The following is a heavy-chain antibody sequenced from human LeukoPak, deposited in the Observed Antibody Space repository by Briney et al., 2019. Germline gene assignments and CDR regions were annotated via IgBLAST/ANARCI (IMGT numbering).Heavy chain of an antibody. Sequence: GGSLRLCCVASGFTFSSYAMSWVRQAPGKGLEWVSAISGSGGSTYYADSVKGRFTISRDNSKNTLYLQMNSLRAEDTAVYYCAKGDIVYYDYYFDYWGQGTLVTVSS. J-gene: IGHJ4*02. CDR2: ISGSGGST. CDR3: AKGDIVYYDYYFDY. CDR1: GFTFSSYA. V-gene: IGHV3-23*01. D-gene: IGHD2-15*01.